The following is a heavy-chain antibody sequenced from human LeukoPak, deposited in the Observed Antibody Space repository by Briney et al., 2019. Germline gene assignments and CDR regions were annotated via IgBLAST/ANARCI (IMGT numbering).Heavy chain of an antibody. CDR1: GYTFTGYY. Sequence: RASVKVSCKASGYTFTGYYMHWVRQAPGQGLEWMGWINPNSGGTNYAQKFQGRVTMTRDTSISTAYMELSRLRSDDTAVYYCATLPGEWLLYRPFDYWGQGTLVTVSS. J-gene: IGHJ4*02. CDR3: ATLPGEWLLYRPFDY. D-gene: IGHD3-3*01. CDR2: INPNSGGT. V-gene: IGHV1-2*02.